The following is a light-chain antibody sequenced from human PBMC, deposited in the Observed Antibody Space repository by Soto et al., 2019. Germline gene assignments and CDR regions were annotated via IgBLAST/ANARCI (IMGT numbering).Light chain of an antibody. V-gene: IGKV3-15*01. CDR2: STS. Sequence: EIVMTQSPATLSVSPGERATLSCRASQNVGSNLAWYQQKPGQAPRLLIYSTSTRATGIPVRFSGSGSGTEFTLTISSLESEVFAVYYCQQHNNWPPWTFGQGTKVEI. CDR1: QNVGSN. CDR3: QQHNNWPPWT. J-gene: IGKJ1*01.